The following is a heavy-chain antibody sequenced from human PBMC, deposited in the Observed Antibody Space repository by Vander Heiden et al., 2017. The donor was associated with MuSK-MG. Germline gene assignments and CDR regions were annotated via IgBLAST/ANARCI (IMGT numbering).Heavy chain of an antibody. V-gene: IGHV3-7*03. CDR3: ARGQRDTGYRPSDY. CDR1: GFTLSSYW. J-gene: IGHJ4*02. D-gene: IGHD3-9*01. CDR2: VKEDGSEK. Sequence: EVQLVESGGGLVQPGGSMRRSCAAPGFTLSSYWMSWVRQAPGKGLEWVASVKEDGSEKFYVDSVKGRFTVSRDNTKNSLYLQMNSLRAEDTAVFYCARGQRDTGYRPSDYWGQGTLVIVSS.